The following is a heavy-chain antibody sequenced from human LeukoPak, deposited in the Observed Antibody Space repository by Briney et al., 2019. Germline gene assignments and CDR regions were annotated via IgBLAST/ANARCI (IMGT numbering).Heavy chain of an antibody. D-gene: IGHD6-19*01. CDR3: AKDLSSGWYVKGYFDY. V-gene: IGHV3-23*01. Sequence: TGGSLRLSCAASVFTFSSDAMSWVRQATGKGLEWVSGIGGSRCSTQYADSVKGRFTISRDNSKNTLYLQMNSLGAEDTAVYYCAKDLSSGWYVKGYFDYWGQGTLVTVSS. CDR2: IGGSRCST. J-gene: IGHJ4*02. CDR1: VFTFSSDA.